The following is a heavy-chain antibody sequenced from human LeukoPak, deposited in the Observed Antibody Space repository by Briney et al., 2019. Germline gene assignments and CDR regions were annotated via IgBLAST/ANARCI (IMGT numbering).Heavy chain of an antibody. CDR3: ASGYSYGYFDY. Sequence: GPSVKVSCKASGYTFPVYYMHWVRQAPGQGLEWMGWINPNSVVTNYAQRFLGRVTMTRATSISTAYMKLSRRRSDDTAVYYCASGYSYGYFDYWGQGTLVTVSS. CDR2: INPNSVVT. V-gene: IGHV1-2*02. CDR1: GYTFPVYY. D-gene: IGHD5-18*01. J-gene: IGHJ4*02.